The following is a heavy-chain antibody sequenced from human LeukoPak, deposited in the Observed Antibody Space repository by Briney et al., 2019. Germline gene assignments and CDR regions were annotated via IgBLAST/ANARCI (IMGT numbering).Heavy chain of an antibody. D-gene: IGHD2-2*01. Sequence: GGSLRLFCAASGFTVSSNYMSWVRQAPGKGLEWGSVIYSGGSTYYADSVKGRFTISRDNSKNTLYLQMNSLRAEDTAVYYCARGYCSSTSCYDHPWGQGTLVTVSS. CDR2: IYSGGST. J-gene: IGHJ5*02. CDR1: GFTVSSNY. CDR3: ARGYCSSTSCYDHP. V-gene: IGHV3-66*02.